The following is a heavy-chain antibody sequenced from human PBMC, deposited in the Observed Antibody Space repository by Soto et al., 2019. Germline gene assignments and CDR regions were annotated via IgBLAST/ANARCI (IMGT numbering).Heavy chain of an antibody. V-gene: IGHV5-51*01. Sequence: PGESLKISCKGSGYSFTSYWIGWVRQMPGKGLEWMGIIYPGDSDTRYSPTFQGEVTILADKANSTAYLQRSSRKDTDTAMYYCARISADGKNYYAMVVWGQGTTVTVSS. CDR3: ARISADGKNYYAMVV. J-gene: IGHJ6*02. D-gene: IGHD6-13*01. CDR1: GYSFTSYW. CDR2: IYPGDSDT.